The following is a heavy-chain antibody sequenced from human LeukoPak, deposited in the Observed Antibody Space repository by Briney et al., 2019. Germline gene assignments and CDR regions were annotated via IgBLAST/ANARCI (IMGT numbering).Heavy chain of an antibody. Sequence: ASVKVSCKASGYTFTSYGISWVRQAPGQGLEWMGRISAYNGNTNYAQKLQGRVTMTTDTSTSTAYMELRSLRSDDTAVYYCARDFRYYCDSSGPGYNWFAPWGQGTLVTVSS. CDR3: ARDFRYYCDSSGPGYNWFAP. CDR1: GYTFTSYG. V-gene: IGHV1-18*01. J-gene: IGHJ5*02. CDR2: ISAYNGNT. D-gene: IGHD3-22*01.